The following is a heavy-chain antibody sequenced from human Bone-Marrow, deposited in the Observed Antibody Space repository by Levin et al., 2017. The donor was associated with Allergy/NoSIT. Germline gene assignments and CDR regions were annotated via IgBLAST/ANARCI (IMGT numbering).Heavy chain of an antibody. J-gene: IGHJ4*02. D-gene: IGHD2-2*01. CDR2: IGTAADS. Sequence: QTGGSLRLSCAASGFTFSSYDMHWVRQATGRGLEWVSAIGTAADSYYSGSVKGRFTVSRDNAKNSFYLQMNSLRAGDTAVYYCARVALPRYCTRTSCSDSGYYFDYWGQGTLVTVSS. V-gene: IGHV3-13*04. CDR1: GFTFSSYD. CDR3: ARVALPRYCTRTSCSDSGYYFDY.